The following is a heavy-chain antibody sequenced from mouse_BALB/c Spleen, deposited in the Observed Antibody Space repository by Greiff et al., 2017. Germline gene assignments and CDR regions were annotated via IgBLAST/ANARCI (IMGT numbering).Heavy chain of an antibody. V-gene: IGHV1-69*01. Sequence: QVQLKQPGAELVMPGASVKMSCKASGYTFTDYWMHWVKQRPGQGLEWIGAIDTSDSYTSYNQKFKGKATLTVDESSSTAYMQLSSLTSEDSAVYYCARGGNYRFDYWGQGTTLTVSS. CDR2: IDTSDSYT. CDR1: GYTFTDYW. CDR3: ARGGNYRFDY. D-gene: IGHD2-1*01. J-gene: IGHJ2*01.